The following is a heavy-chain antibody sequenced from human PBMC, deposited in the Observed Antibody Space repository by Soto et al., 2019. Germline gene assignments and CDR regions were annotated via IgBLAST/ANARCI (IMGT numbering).Heavy chain of an antibody. V-gene: IGHV1-18*01. D-gene: IGHD5-18*01. CDR3: AREDGGYSYSPTHYGMDV. CDR2: ISAYNGNT. CDR1: GYTFTSYG. J-gene: IGHJ6*02. Sequence: QVQLVQSGAEVKKPGASVKVSCKASGYTFTSYGISWVRQAPGHGLEWMGWISAYNGNTNYAQKLQGRVTMTTDTSTSTAYMELRSLRSDDTAVYYCAREDGGYSYSPTHYGMDVWGQGTTVTVSS.